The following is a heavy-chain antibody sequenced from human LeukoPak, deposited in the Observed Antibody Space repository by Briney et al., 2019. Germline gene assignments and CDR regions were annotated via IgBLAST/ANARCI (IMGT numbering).Heavy chain of an antibody. CDR3: ARHVSRIAARPRWFDP. CDR1: GGSISSSSYY. V-gene: IGHV4-39*01. J-gene: IGHJ5*02. Sequence: PSETLSLTCTVSGGSISSSSYYWGWIRQPPGKGLEWIGSTYYSGSTYYNPSLKSRVTISVDTSKNQFSLKLSSVTAADTAVYYCARHVSRIAARPRWFDPWGQGTLVTVSS. CDR2: TYYSGST. D-gene: IGHD6-6*01.